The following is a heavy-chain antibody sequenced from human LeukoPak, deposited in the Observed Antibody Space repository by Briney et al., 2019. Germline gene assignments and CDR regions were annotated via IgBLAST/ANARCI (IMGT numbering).Heavy chain of an antibody. CDR3: ARLSAAVHLGAFDL. J-gene: IGHJ3*01. D-gene: IGHD3-3*01. CDR2: IHTSGSN. Sequence: SETLSLTCAVSGVSISPYYWAWIRQPPGKGLEWIGYIHTSGSNNQYPSLKSRVTISVNKSKNHFSLRLTSVTAADTAVYYCARLSAAVHLGAFDLWGQGTMVTVSS. V-gene: IGHV4-4*09. CDR1: GVSISPYY.